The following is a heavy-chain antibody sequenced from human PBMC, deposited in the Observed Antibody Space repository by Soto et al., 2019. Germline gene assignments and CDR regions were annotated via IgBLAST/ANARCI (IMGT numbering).Heavy chain of an antibody. CDR3: ARDRDCSSTSCPFGANWFDP. J-gene: IGHJ5*02. CDR1: GGTFSSYA. Sequence: GASVKVSCKASGGTFSSYAISWVRQAPGQGLEWMGGIIPIFGTANYAQKFQGRVTITADESTSTAYMELSSLRSEDTAVYYCARDRDCSSTSCPFGANWFDPWGQGTLVTVSS. CDR2: IIPIFGTA. V-gene: IGHV1-69*13. D-gene: IGHD2-2*01.